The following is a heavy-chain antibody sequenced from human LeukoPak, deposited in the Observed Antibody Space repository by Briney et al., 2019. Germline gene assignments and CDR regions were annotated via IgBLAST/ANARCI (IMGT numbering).Heavy chain of an antibody. CDR1: GFMFSRYS. D-gene: IGHD3-3*01. CDR2: LKESGIEN. V-gene: IGHV3-7*01. J-gene: IGHJ4*02. CDR3: ARWRGAQSEFDY. Sequence: PGGSLRLSCVGSGFMFSRYSMGWVRQAPGKGLEFVAHLKESGIENEYVDSVKGRFTISRDNAENLLYLQMNSLRAEDTALYFCARWRGAQSEFDYWGQGTQVTVSS.